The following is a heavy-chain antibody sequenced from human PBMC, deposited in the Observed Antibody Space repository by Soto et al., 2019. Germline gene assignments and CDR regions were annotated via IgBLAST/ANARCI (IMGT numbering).Heavy chain of an antibody. J-gene: IGHJ4*02. CDR2: IYHSGST. D-gene: IGHD3-10*01. V-gene: IGHV4-30-2*01. CDR1: GCSISSGGYS. Sequence: SETLSLSCPVSGCSISSGGYSWSWIRQPPGKGLEWIGYIYHSGSTYYNPSLKSRVTISVDRSKNQFSLKLSSVTAADTAVYYCARGSSPSMVRGDLPFDYWGQGTLVTVSS. CDR3: ARGSSPSMVRGDLPFDY.